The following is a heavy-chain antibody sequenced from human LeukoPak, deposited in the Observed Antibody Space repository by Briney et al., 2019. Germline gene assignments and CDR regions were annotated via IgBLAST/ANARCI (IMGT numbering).Heavy chain of an antibody. Sequence: GGSLRLSCAASGFTFSKYWMLWVRQAPGKGLESVSRINTDGTVTTYADSVKGRFTASRDNADNTMFLQMNGVRDEDTAVYYCATKQWLAPPPDSWGQGTPVTVSS. CDR3: ATKQWLAPPPDS. V-gene: IGHV3-74*01. CDR1: GFTFSKYW. J-gene: IGHJ4*02. CDR2: INTDGTVT. D-gene: IGHD6-19*01.